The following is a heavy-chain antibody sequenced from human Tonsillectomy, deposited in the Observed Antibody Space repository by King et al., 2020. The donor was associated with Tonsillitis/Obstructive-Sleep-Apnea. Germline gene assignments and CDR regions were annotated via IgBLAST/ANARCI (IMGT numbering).Heavy chain of an antibody. J-gene: IGHJ4*02. Sequence: VQLVEFGVEVKKPGESLRISCKGSGYSFTSYWISWVRQMPGKGLEWMGRIDPSDSYTTYSPSFQGHVTISADKSISAAYLQWSSLKASDTAMYYCARGGILSAGAPDFWGQGTLVTVSS. D-gene: IGHD6-13*01. V-gene: IGHV5-10-1*01. CDR3: ARGGILSAGAPDF. CDR1: GYSFTSYW. CDR2: IDPSDSYT.